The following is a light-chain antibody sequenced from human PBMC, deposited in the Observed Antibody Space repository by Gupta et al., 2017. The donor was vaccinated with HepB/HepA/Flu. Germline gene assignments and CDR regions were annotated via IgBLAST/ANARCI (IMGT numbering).Light chain of an antibody. CDR3: QQYNTNSAT. Sequence: DIQMTQSPSTLSASVGDRVTITCRASQSISNWLAWYQQKPGKAPKLLIYKASSLESGVPSRFSGSGSGTEFTLTISSLQPDDFATYYCQQYNTNSATFGQGTKVEI. J-gene: IGKJ1*01. CDR1: QSISNW. CDR2: KAS. V-gene: IGKV1-5*03.